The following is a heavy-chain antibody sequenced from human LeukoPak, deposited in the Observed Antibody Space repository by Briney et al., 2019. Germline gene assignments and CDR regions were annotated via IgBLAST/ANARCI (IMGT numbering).Heavy chain of an antibody. J-gene: IGHJ4*02. D-gene: IGHD7-27*01. V-gene: IGHV4-34*01. Sequence: SETLSLTCAVYGGSFSSYYWSWIRQPPGKGLEWIGEINHSGGTNYNPSLKSRVAISVDTSKNQFSLKLSSVTAADTAVYYCAMNWGTGRTLDYWGQGTLVTVSS. CDR2: INHSGGT. CDR1: GGSFSSYY. CDR3: AMNWGTGRTLDY.